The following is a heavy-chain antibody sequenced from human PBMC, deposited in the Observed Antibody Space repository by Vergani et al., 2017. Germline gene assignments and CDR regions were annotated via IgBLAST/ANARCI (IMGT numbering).Heavy chain of an antibody. CDR2: ISSSSSYI. V-gene: IGHV3-21*01. Sequence: EVQLVESGGGLVKPGGSLRLSCAASGFTFSSYSMNWVRQAPGKGLEWVSSISSSSSYIYYADSVKGRFTISRDNAKNSLYLQMNSLRAEDTAVYYCARGSRLLWFGESTYYFDYWGQGTLVTVSS. CDR3: ARGSRLLWFGESTYYFDY. J-gene: IGHJ4*02. CDR1: GFTFSSYS. D-gene: IGHD3-10*01.